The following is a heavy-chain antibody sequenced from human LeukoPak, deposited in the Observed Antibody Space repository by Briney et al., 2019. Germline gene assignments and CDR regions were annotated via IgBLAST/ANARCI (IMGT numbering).Heavy chain of an antibody. V-gene: IGHV5-51*01. CDR3: ARGAYGSGSSYNFYGMDV. D-gene: IGHD3-10*01. CDR1: GYRFPTSW. Sequence: GESLKISCKGSGYRFPTSWIAWVRQMPGKGVEWMGVIYPDDPDTIYNPSFEGQVTFSVDKSISTAYLQWSSLKASDTAIYYCARGAYGSGSSYNFYGMDVWGQGTPVAASS. J-gene: IGHJ6*02. CDR2: IYPDDPDT.